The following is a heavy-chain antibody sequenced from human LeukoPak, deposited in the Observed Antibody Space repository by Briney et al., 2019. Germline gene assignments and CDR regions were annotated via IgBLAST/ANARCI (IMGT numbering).Heavy chain of an antibody. CDR3: ARETRVRWTDY. CDR1: GFTFSGYW. CDR2: IKQDGSEK. J-gene: IGHJ4*02. D-gene: IGHD5-24*01. V-gene: IGHV3-7*01. Sequence: GGSLRLSCAASGFTFSGYWMSWVRQAPGKGLEWVANIKQDGSEKYYVDSVRGRFTISRDNAKNSLYLQMNSLRAEDTAVYYCARETRVRWTDYWGQGILVTVSS.